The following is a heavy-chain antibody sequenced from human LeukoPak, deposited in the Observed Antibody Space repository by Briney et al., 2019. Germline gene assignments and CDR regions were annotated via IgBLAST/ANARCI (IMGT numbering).Heavy chain of an antibody. CDR2: IYTSGST. Sequence: SETLSLTCAVYGGSFSGYYWSWIRQPAGKGLEWIGRIYTSGSTNYNPSLKSRVTMSVDTSKNQFSLKLSSVTAADTAVYYCARDFRRVYYMDVWGKGTTVTVSS. V-gene: IGHV4-4*07. J-gene: IGHJ6*03. CDR3: ARDFRRVYYMDV. CDR1: GGSFSGYY.